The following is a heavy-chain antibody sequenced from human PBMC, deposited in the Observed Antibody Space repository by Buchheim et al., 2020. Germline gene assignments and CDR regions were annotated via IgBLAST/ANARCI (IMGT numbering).Heavy chain of an antibody. CDR2: INHSGST. Sequence: QVQLQQGGAGLLKPSETLSLTCAVYGGSFSGYYWSWIRQPPGKGLEWIGEINHSGSTNYNPSLKSRVTISVDTSKNQFSLKLSSVTAADTAVYYCARMVNSRDSFDDYDSSGYLPNDYWGQGTL. D-gene: IGHD3-22*01. CDR3: ARMVNSRDSFDDYDSSGYLPNDY. CDR1: GGSFSGYY. J-gene: IGHJ4*02. V-gene: IGHV4-34*01.